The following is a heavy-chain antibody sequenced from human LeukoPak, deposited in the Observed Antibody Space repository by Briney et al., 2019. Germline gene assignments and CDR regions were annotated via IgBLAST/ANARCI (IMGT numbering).Heavy chain of an antibody. J-gene: IGHJ3*02. CDR2: TYYRSKWYS. CDR3: AKTGAAFQLNDAFDI. D-gene: IGHD1-14*01. Sequence: SQTLSLTCAISGDRVSSNSATWNWIRQSPSRGLEWLGRTYYRSKWYSDYAVSVKSRIAFDSDTSKHQFSLHLNSVTPEDTAVYYCAKTGAAFQLNDAFDIWGQGTMVTVSS. CDR1: GDRVSSNSAT. V-gene: IGHV6-1*01.